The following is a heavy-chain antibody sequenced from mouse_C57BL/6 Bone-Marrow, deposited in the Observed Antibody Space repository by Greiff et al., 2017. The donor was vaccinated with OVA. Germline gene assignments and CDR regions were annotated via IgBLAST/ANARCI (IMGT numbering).Heavy chain of an antibody. CDR1: GYAFTNYL. CDR3: ARGGGLRYFWVAY. Sequence: VQLQQSGAELVRPGTSVKVSCKASGYAFTNYLIEWVKQRPGQGLEWIGVINPGSGGTNYNEQFKGKATLTADKSYSTAYMQLSSLTSEDSAVYFCARGGGLRYFWVAYWGQGTLVTVSA. CDR2: INPGSGGT. D-gene: IGHD1-1*01. J-gene: IGHJ3*01. V-gene: IGHV1-54*01.